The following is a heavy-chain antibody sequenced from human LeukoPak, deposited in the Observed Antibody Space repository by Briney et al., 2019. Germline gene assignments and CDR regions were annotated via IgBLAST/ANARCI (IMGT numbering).Heavy chain of an antibody. D-gene: IGHD1-1*01. CDR2: ISYDGSNK. CDR3: AKDGIYYYYGMDV. Sequence: PGGSLRLSCAASGFTSSSYGMHWVRQAPGKGLEWVAVISYDGSNKYYADSVKGRFTISRDNSKNTLYLQMNSLRAEDTAVYYCAKDGIYYYYGMDVWGQGTTVTVSS. CDR1: GFTSSSYG. J-gene: IGHJ6*02. V-gene: IGHV3-30*18.